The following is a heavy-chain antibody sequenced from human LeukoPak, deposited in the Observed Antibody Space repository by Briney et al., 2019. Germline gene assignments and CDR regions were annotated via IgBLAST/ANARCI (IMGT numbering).Heavy chain of an antibody. Sequence: GASVKVSCKASGYTFTGYYMHWARQAPGQGLEWMGGIIPIFGTANYAQKFQGRVTITADESTSTAYMELSSLRSEDTAVYYCAYNLFTYYYGSGNLNWFDPWGQGTLVTVSS. V-gene: IGHV1-69*13. CDR2: IIPIFGTA. D-gene: IGHD3-10*01. CDR3: AYNLFTYYYGSGNLNWFDP. CDR1: GYTFTGYY. J-gene: IGHJ5*02.